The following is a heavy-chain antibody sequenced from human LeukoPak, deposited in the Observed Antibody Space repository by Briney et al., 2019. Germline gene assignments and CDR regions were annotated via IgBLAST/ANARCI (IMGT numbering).Heavy chain of an antibody. J-gene: IGHJ4*02. CDR3: ARGSDGIIDY. Sequence: GESLKISCAASGFTFSSYDMHWVRQATGKGLEWVSAIGTAGDTYYPGSVKGRFTISRENAKNSLYLQMNSLRAGDTAVYYCARGSDGIIDYWGQGTLVTVSS. CDR2: IGTAGDT. CDR1: GFTFSSYD. V-gene: IGHV3-13*01. D-gene: IGHD1-14*01.